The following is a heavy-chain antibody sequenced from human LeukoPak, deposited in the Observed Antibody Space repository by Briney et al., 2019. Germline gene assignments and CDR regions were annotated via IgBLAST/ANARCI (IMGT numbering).Heavy chain of an antibody. Sequence: GGSLRLSCAASGFSFSSYEMNRVRQAPGKGLEWVSYISSHAGSIYYADSVKGRFTISRDNAKNSLYLQMNSLRVEDTAVYYCARSSSSWALHYWGQGTLVTVSS. CDR1: GFSFSSYE. D-gene: IGHD6-13*01. CDR3: ARSSSSWALHY. J-gene: IGHJ4*02. V-gene: IGHV3-48*03. CDR2: ISSHAGSI.